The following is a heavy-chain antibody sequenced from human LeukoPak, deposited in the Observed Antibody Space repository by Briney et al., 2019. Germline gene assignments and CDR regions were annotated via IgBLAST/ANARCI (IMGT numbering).Heavy chain of an antibody. D-gene: IGHD1-20*01. Sequence: GSSVKVSCKASGGTFSTYAISWVRQAPGQGLEWMGGIIPIFGTANYEQKFQGRVTITADESTSTAYMELSSLRSEDTAVYYCARERALYNWKLVGIFDYWGQGTLVTVSS. V-gene: IGHV1-69*01. CDR1: GGTFSTYA. J-gene: IGHJ4*02. CDR2: IIPIFGTA. CDR3: ARERALYNWKLVGIFDY.